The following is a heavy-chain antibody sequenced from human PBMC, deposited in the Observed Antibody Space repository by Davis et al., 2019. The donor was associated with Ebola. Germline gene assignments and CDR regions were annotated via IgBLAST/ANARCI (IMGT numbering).Heavy chain of an antibody. CDR1: GFTFSSSW. CDR3: ARGQLNLDY. J-gene: IGHJ4*02. CDR2: IKQDGSEK. V-gene: IGHV3-7*01. Sequence: GESLKISCAASGFTFSSSWMSWVRQAPGKGLEWVANIKQDGSEKYYVDSVKGRFTISRDNAKNSLYLQMNSLRAEDTAVYYCARGQLNLDYWGQGTLVTVSS. D-gene: IGHD2-2*01.